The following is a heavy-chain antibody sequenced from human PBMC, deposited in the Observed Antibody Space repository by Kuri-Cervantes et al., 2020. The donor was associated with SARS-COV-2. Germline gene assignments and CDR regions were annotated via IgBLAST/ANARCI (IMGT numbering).Heavy chain of an antibody. CDR2: ISSSSSTI. V-gene: IGHV3-48*01. CDR1: GFTFSSYS. Sequence: GESLKISCAASGFTFSSYSMNWVRQAPGKGLEWVSYISSSSSTIYYADSVKGRFTISRDNAKNSLYLQMNSLRAEDTAVYYCARDILSFLGTHYFVYWGQGTLVTVSS. D-gene: IGHD3-16*02. J-gene: IGHJ4*02. CDR3: ARDILSFLGTHYFVY.